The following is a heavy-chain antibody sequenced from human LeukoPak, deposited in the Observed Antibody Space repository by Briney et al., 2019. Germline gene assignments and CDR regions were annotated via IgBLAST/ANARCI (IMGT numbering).Heavy chain of an antibody. D-gene: IGHD6-13*01. CDR1: GYSISSGYY. J-gene: IGHJ5*02. Sequence: SETLSLTCTVSGYSISSGYYWGWIRQPPGKGLEWIGEINHSGSTNYNPSLKSRVTISVDTSKNQFSLKLSSVTAADTAVYYCAAIAADNWFDPWGQGTLVTVSS. V-gene: IGHV4-38-2*02. CDR3: AAIAADNWFDP. CDR2: INHSGST.